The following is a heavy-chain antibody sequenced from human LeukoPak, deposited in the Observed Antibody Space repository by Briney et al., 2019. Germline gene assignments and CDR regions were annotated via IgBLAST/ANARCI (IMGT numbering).Heavy chain of an antibody. D-gene: IGHD3-9*01. J-gene: IGHJ3*02. CDR2: IYLSGRT. Sequence: SETLSLTWTVSGYFISSGYYWGWIRQPPGKGLEWVGSIYLSGRTNYNTSLKSRVTISVDTSDNQSSLKLSSVTASDPAVYIVARFLPSILTGYYGANRAFNIWGQGKMVTASS. V-gene: IGHV4-38-2*02. CDR1: GYFISSGYY. CDR3: ARFLPSILTGYYGANRAFNI.